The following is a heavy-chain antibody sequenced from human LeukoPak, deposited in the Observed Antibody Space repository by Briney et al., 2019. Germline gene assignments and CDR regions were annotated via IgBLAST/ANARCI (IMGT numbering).Heavy chain of an antibody. Sequence: GGSLILSCTTSGFAFSSYWMHWVRQAPGEGLLWVSRINSDGNSTIYADSVKGRFTISRDNAKNTLYLQMNSLRAEDTAVYYCARVPPNYGGNPVDYWGQGTLVTVSS. V-gene: IGHV3-74*01. CDR3: ARVPPNYGGNPVDY. J-gene: IGHJ4*02. CDR2: INSDGNST. D-gene: IGHD4-23*01. CDR1: GFAFSSYW.